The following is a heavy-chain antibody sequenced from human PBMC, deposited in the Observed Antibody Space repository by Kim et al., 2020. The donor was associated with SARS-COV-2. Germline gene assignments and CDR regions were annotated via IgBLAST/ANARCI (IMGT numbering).Heavy chain of an antibody. D-gene: IGHD3-10*01. CDR3: ARDNLRLLWFGELWREFDY. J-gene: IGHJ4*02. V-gene: IGHV4-34*01. CDR1: GGSFSGYY. Sequence: SETLSLTCAVYGGSFSGYYWSWIRQPPGKGLEWIGEINHSGSTNYNPSLKSRVTISVDTSKNQFSLKLSSVTAADTAVYYCARDNLRLLWFGELWREFDYWGQGTLVTVSS. CDR2: INHSGST.